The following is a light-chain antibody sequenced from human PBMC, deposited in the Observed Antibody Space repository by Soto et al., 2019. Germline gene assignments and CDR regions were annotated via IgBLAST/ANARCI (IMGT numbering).Light chain of an antibody. CDR1: QSLLHSNGKTY. J-gene: IGKJ2*01. CDR3: MQPLHTPQT. Sequence: DIVMTQSPLSLPVTPGEPASISCRSSQSLLHSNGKTYLDWYLPKPGQSPQLLIYLGSTRASGVPDRFSGSGSGTDFTLKISRVEAEDVGVYYCMQPLHTPQTFGQGTRLEIK. V-gene: IGKV2-28*01. CDR2: LGS.